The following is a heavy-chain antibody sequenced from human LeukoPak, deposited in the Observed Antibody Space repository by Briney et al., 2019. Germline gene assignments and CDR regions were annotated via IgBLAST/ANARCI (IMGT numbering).Heavy chain of an antibody. D-gene: IGHD5-24*01. J-gene: IGHJ4*02. CDR3: TRRDGSVYYFDY. CDR1: GFTFSGSA. CDR2: IRSKANTYAT. V-gene: IGHV3-73*01. Sequence: GGSLRLSCAASGFTFSGSAMHWVRQASGKGLEWLGRIRSKANTYATAYAASVKGRFTISRDDSNNTAYLQMNSLKTEDTAVYYCTRRDGSVYYFDYWGQGTLVTVSS.